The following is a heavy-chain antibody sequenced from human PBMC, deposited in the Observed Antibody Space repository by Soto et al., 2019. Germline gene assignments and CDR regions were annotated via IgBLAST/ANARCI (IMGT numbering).Heavy chain of an antibody. CDR1: GYSFTTYD. CDR3: ARPYCDDTSCFTDWLDP. V-gene: IGHV1-8*01. CDR2: VNPKSGST. J-gene: IGHJ5*02. D-gene: IGHD2-2*02. Sequence: QVQLVQSGAEVKKPGASVKVSCQASGYSFTTYDIHWVRQAAGQGLEGMGWVNPKSGSTDYAQKFRGRVTMTSNTSISTAYMQLSALTSEDTAVYYCARPYCDDTSCFTDWLDPWGPGTLVTVSS.